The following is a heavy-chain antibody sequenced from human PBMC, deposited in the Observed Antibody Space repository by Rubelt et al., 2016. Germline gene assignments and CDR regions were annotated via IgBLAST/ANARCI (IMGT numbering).Heavy chain of an antibody. CDR3: TRDGEPSSIERHIDT. Sequence: FVMFWVRQAPGKGLEWVAVTSHDGRNKYYADPVKGRFTISRDNAKNTLYLQMSSLRVENTAVYYYTRDGEPSSIERHIDTWGQGTLVTVSS. D-gene: IGHD1-1*01. J-gene: IGHJ5*02. CDR1: FV. V-gene: IGHV3-33*05. CDR2: TSHDGRNK.